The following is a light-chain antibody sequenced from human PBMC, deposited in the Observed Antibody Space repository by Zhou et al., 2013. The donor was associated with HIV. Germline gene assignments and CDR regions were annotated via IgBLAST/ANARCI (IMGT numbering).Light chain of an antibody. J-gene: IGKJ1*01. CDR1: QDISSY. CDR2: GAS. CDR3: LQDYNYPRT. Sequence: AIRMTQSPTSFSASTGDRVTITCRATQDISSYVAWYQQELGKAPKLLIYGASTLQSGVPSRFSGSGSGTEFTLTISSLQPEDIATYFCLQDYNYPRTFGQGTRVEIK. V-gene: IGKV1-8*01.